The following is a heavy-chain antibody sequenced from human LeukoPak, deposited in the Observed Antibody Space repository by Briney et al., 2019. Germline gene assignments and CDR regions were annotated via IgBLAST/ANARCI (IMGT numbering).Heavy chain of an antibody. D-gene: IGHD2-21*01. CDR2: IIPIFGTA. CDR1: GGTFSSYA. J-gene: IGHJ5*02. CDR3: ARERLGRSLRGDSNWFDP. Sequence: SVKVSCKASGGTFSSYAISWVRQAPGQGLEWMGGIIPIFGTANYAQKFQGRVTITTDESTSTAYMELSSLRSEDTAVYYCARERLGRSLRGDSNWFDPWGQGTLVTVSS. V-gene: IGHV1-69*05.